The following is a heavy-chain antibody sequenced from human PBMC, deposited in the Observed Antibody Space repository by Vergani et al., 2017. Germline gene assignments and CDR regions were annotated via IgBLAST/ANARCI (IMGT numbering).Heavy chain of an antibody. CDR2: LSTTGGA. Sequence: QVQLQESGPGLVKSSETLSLTCSVSFDSIRNLYCNWIRQPPGKGLEWIGSLSTTGGATHASHNPSLKSRVSISVYTSKSQFSLRLTSVTAAGSAFYYCAGDTHSWQRADRWGQGLLVSVSS. J-gene: IGHJ5*02. CDR1: FDSIRNLY. CDR3: AGDTHSWQRADR. V-gene: IGHV4-59*11. D-gene: IGHD6-13*01.